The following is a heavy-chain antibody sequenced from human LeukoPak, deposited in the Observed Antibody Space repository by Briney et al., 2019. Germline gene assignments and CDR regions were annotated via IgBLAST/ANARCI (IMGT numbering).Heavy chain of an antibody. Sequence: GGSLRLSCAASGFTFSSYGMHWVRQAPGKGLEWVAVISYDGSNKYYADSVKGRFTISRDNSKNTLYLQMNSLRAEDTAVYYCGRDGDNSGNGIDVWGQGTTVTVSS. CDR1: GFTFSSYG. J-gene: IGHJ6*02. D-gene: IGHD5-24*01. CDR2: ISYDGSNK. CDR3: GRDGDNSGNGIDV. V-gene: IGHV3-30*03.